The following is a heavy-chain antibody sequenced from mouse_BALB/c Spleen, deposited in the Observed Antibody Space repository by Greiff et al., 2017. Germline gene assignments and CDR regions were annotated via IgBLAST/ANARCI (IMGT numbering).Heavy chain of an antibody. V-gene: IGHV5-6-3*01. J-gene: IGHJ2*01. Sequence: DVQLVESGGGLVQPGGSLKLSCAASGFTFSSYGMSWVRQTPDKRLELVATINSNGGSTYYPDSVKGRFTISRDNAKNTLYLQMSSLKSEDTAMYYCARAYGNYVGYWGQGTTLTVSS. CDR3: ARAYGNYVGY. D-gene: IGHD2-10*02. CDR2: INSNGGST. CDR1: GFTFSSYG.